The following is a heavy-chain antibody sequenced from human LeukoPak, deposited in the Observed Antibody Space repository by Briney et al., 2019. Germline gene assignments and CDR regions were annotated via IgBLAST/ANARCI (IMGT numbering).Heavy chain of an antibody. CDR2: FDHEDDET. CDR3: ATGLPPHYYYMAF. J-gene: IGHJ6*03. CDR1: GYTLTELS. Sequence: ASVKVSCKVSGYTLTELSMHWIRQTPGKGLEWMGGFDHEDDETIYAQKFQGRITMTEDTSTDTAYMELSSLTSEDTAMYYCATGLPPHYYYMAFWGKGTAVTVSS. V-gene: IGHV1-24*01.